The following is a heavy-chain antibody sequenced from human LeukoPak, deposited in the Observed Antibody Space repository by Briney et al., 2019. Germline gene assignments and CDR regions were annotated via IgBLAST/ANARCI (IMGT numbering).Heavy chain of an antibody. J-gene: IGHJ4*02. Sequence: GGSLRLSCAASGFTFSTYSMNWVRRAPGKGLEWVSYISSGSGTIYYADSVKGRFTISRDNSKNTLYLQMNSLRAEDTAVYYCTRDRAQQYLEYWGQGTLVTVSS. D-gene: IGHD1-1*01. CDR2: ISSGSGTI. CDR3: TRDRAQQYLEY. V-gene: IGHV3-48*01. CDR1: GFTFSTYS.